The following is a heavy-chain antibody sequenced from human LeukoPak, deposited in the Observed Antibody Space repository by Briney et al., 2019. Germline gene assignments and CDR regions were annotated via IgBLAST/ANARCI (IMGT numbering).Heavy chain of an antibody. D-gene: IGHD2-2*01. CDR2: INHSGST. CDR1: GGSFSGYY. Sequence: PSETLSLTCAVYGGSFSGYYWSWIRQPPGKGLEWIGEINHSGSTNYNPSLKSRVTISVDTSKNQFSLKLSSVAAADTAVYYCARVWSPIVVVPAAMLYDAFDIWGQGTMVTVSS. CDR3: ARVWSPIVVVPAAMLYDAFDI. J-gene: IGHJ3*02. V-gene: IGHV4-34*01.